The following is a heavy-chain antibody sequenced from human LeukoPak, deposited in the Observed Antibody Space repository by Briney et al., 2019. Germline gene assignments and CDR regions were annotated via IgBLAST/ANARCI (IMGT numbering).Heavy chain of an antibody. Sequence: PGGSLGLSCAASGFTFSSYWMSWVRQAPGKGLEWVANIKQDGSEKYYVDSVKGRFTISRDNAKNSLYLQMNSLRAEDAAVYYCARDRCSSTSCYDYAWYFDLWGRGTLVTVSS. J-gene: IGHJ2*01. CDR1: GFTFSSYW. CDR3: ARDRCSSTSCYDYAWYFDL. D-gene: IGHD2-2*01. V-gene: IGHV3-7*01. CDR2: IKQDGSEK.